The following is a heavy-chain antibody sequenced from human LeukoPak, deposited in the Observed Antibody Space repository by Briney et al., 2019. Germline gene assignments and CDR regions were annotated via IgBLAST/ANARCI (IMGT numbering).Heavy chain of an antibody. CDR3: AARYYDFWSGYYSDGDY. CDR1: GFTFSSYA. Sequence: PGGSLRLSCAASGFTFSSYAMSWVRQAPGKGLEWVSAISGSGGSTYYADSVKGRFTISRDNSKNTLYLQMNSLRAEDTAVYYCAARYYDFWSGYYSDGDYWGQGTLVTVSS. D-gene: IGHD3-3*01. J-gene: IGHJ4*02. V-gene: IGHV3-23*01. CDR2: ISGSGGST.